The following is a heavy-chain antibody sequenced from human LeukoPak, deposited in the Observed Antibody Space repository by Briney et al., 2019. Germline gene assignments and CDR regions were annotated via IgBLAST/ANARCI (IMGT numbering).Heavy chain of an antibody. D-gene: IGHD2-2*02. V-gene: IGHV4-61*02. CDR2: IYTSGST. J-gene: IGHJ3*02. Sequence: SETLSLTCTVSGGSISSGSYYWSWIRQPAGKGLEWIGRIYTSGSTNYNPSLKSRFTISVDTSKNQFSLKLSSVTAADTAVYYCARDRKYCSSTSCYKGDAFDIWGQGTMVTVSS. CDR1: GGSISSGSYY. CDR3: ARDRKYCSSTSCYKGDAFDI.